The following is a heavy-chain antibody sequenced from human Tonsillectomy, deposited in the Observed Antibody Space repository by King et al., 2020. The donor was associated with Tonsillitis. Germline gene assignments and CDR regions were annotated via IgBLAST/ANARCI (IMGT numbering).Heavy chain of an antibody. D-gene: IGHD2-2*01. Sequence: HVQLQQWGAGLLKPSETLSLTCAVSGGTSSDYHWNWIRQPPGKGLEWIGEINHSGSTNYNPSLESRVTVSVDTSTNQSSLKLSSVTAADTAVYFCARGRDVVVVPGVMGRKKYYYYMDVWGKGTTVTVSS. J-gene: IGHJ6*03. CDR3: ARGRDVVVVPGVMGRKKYYYYMDV. CDR1: GGTSSDYH. CDR2: INHSGST. V-gene: IGHV4-34*01.